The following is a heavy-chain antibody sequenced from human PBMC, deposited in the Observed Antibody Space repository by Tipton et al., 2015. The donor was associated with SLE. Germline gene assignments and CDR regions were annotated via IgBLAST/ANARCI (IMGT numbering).Heavy chain of an antibody. CDR1: GGSISSGGYS. V-gene: IGHV4-30-2*01. Sequence: TLSLTCAVSGGSISSGGYSWSWIRQPPGKGLEWIGYIHHSGSTYYNPSLKSRVTISVDRSKNQFSLKLSSVTAADTAVYYCARGWIQLWSRGDAFDIWGQGTMVTVSS. CDR3: ARGWIQLWSRGDAFDI. J-gene: IGHJ3*02. CDR2: IHHSGST. D-gene: IGHD5-18*01.